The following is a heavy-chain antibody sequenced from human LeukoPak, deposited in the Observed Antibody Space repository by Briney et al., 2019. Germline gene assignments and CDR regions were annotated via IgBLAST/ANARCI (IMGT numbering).Heavy chain of an antibody. CDR3: ARVALVGATGY. V-gene: IGHV1-2*06. D-gene: IGHD1-26*01. CDR1: EYTFTGYY. J-gene: IGHJ4*02. CDR2: INPNSGGT. Sequence: ALVKVSCKASEYTFTGYYMHWVRQAPGQGLEWMGRINPNSGGTNYAQKFQGRVTMTRDTSISTAYMELSRLRSDDTAVYYCARVALVGATGYWGQGTLVTVSS.